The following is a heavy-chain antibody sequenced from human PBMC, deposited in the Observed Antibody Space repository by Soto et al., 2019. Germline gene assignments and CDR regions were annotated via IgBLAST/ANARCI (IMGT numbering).Heavy chain of an antibody. CDR1: GYTFTSYY. CDR2: INPSGGST. CDR3: ARQYYDILTGLSNWFDP. Sequence: SVKVSCKASGYTFTSYYMHWVRQAPGQGLEWMGIINPSGGSTSYAQKFQGRVTMTRDTSTSTVYMELSSLRSEDTAVYYCARQYYDILTGLSNWFDPWGQGTLVTGSS. V-gene: IGHV1-46*01. J-gene: IGHJ5*02. D-gene: IGHD3-9*01.